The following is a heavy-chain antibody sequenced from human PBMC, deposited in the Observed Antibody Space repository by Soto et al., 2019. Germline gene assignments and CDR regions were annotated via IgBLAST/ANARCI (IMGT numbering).Heavy chain of an antibody. Sequence: PSETLSLTCTVSVDSITTYDRGWIRQPAGKGLEWIGRIDASGNTNYNPSLNSRVTMSIDTSKKQFSLKLTSVTAADTAIYLCARYSNNWFQTEGMDVWGKGTKATVSS. CDR1: VDSITTYD. CDR2: IDASGNT. J-gene: IGHJ6*04. CDR3: ARYSNNWFQTEGMDV. D-gene: IGHD6-13*01. V-gene: IGHV4-4*07.